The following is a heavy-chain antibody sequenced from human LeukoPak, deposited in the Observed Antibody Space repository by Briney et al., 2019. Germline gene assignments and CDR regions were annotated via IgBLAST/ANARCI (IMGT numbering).Heavy chain of an antibody. V-gene: IGHV3-23*01. D-gene: IGHD3-9*01. CDR1: GFTFSSYA. CDR2: ISGSGGST. J-gene: IGHJ4*02. CDR3: AKVAYYDILTGFRDSYSFDY. Sequence: GGSLRLSCAASGFTFSSYAMSWVRQAPGKGLEWVSAISGSGGSTYYADSVKGRFTISRDNSKNTLYLQMNSLRAEDTAVYYCAKVAYYDILTGFRDSYSFDYWGQGTLVTVSS.